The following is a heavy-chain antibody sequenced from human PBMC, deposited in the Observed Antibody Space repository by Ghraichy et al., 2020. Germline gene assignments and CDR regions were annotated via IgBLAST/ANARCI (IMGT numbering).Heavy chain of an antibody. CDR1: GYTFIGYH. Sequence: ASVKVSCKASGYTFIGYHIHWVRQAPGQGLEWMGWIEPDSGGTRYAEEFQGRVTMTRDMSISTAYLEVTRLTSDDTAVYYCARDDNNEAANYFDNWGQGTMVTVSS. V-gene: IGHV1-2*02. D-gene: IGHD1-1*01. CDR2: IEPDSGGT. J-gene: IGHJ4*02. CDR3: ARDDNNEAANYFDN.